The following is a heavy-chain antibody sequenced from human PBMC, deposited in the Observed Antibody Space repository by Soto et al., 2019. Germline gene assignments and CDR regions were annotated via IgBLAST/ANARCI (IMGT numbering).Heavy chain of an antibody. J-gene: IGHJ4*02. CDR3: VTDATKIVGVRSVYFDD. Sequence: QVQLVESGGGVVQPGSSLRLSCAASGFTFNTRAMHWVRQAPGKGLEWVAVISYNSGNTFYADSVKGRFTISRDNSKNTLHLQMNSLKTEDAAVYYCVTDATKIVGVRSVYFDDWGQGTLVTVSS. CDR2: ISYNSGNT. CDR1: GFTFNTRA. V-gene: IGHV3-30-3*01. D-gene: IGHD1-26*01.